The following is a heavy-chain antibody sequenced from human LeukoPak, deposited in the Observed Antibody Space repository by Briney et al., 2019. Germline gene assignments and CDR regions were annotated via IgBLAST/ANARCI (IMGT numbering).Heavy chain of an antibody. CDR3: AKLGDYYDSSGYYYPFDY. V-gene: IGHV3-30*18. Sequence: GRSLRLSCAASGFTFSSYGMHWVRQAPGKGLEWVAVISYDGSNKYYADSVKGRFTISRDNSKNTLYLQMNSLRAEDTAVYYCAKLGDYYDSSGYYYPFDYWAREPWSPSPQ. CDR1: GFTFSSYG. J-gene: IGHJ4*02. CDR2: ISYDGSNK. D-gene: IGHD3-22*01.